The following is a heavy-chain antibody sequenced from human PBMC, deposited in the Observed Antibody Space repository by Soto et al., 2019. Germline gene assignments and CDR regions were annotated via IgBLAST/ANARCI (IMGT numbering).Heavy chain of an antibody. J-gene: IGHJ4*02. CDR3: AIGVVNEIDY. Sequence: QVQLVQSGAQVKKPGSSVKVSCKASGGTFSTYTFTWVRQAPGQGLEWMGRTIPMLGVANYVQKLQGRITITTNKSRTTTYMELSSLTSEDTAIYYCAIGVVNEIDYWGQGTLVSVSS. CDR2: TIPMLGVA. V-gene: IGHV1-69*02. D-gene: IGHD2-8*01. CDR1: GGTFSTYT.